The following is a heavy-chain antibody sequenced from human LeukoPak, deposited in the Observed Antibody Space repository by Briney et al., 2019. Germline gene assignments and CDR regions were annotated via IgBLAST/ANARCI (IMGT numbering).Heavy chain of an antibody. V-gene: IGHV1-2*02. D-gene: IGHD2-15*01. CDR1: GYTFTGYY. J-gene: IGHJ4*02. Sequence: ASVKVSCKASGYTFTGYYIHWVRQAPGQGLEWMGWINPNSGGTNYAQKFQGRVTVTRDTSISTAYMELSRLRSDDTAVYYCARGGYCSGGSCYPIDYWGQGTLVTVSS. CDR2: INPNSGGT. CDR3: ARGGYCSGGSCYPIDY.